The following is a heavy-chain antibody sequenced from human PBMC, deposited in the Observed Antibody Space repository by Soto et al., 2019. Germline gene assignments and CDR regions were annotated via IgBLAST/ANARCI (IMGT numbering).Heavy chain of an antibody. CDR3: ARHHGPTTSENWFDP. V-gene: IGHV1-18*01. Sequence: ASVKVSCKASGYTVFTYDISCVRQAPGQGLEWMGWISTYSGDTKYAQKFQGRVTMTTDTSTTTAYLELRSLRSDDTAVYYCARHHGPTTSENWFDPWGQGTLVTVSS. CDR1: GYTVFTYD. D-gene: IGHD5-12*01. J-gene: IGHJ5*02. CDR2: ISTYSGDT.